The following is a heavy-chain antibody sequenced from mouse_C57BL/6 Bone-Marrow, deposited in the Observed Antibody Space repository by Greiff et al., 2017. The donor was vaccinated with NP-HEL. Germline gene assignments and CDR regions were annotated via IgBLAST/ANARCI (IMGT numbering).Heavy chain of an antibody. CDR3: ARNGWLRAMDY. J-gene: IGHJ4*01. Sequence: QVQLKQSGPELVKPGASVKISCKASGYAFSSSWMNWVKQRPGKGLEWIGRIYPGDGDTNYNGKFKGKATLTADKSSSTAYMQLSSLTSEDSAVYFCARNGWLRAMDYWGQGTSVTVSS. CDR2: IYPGDGDT. CDR1: GYAFSSSW. V-gene: IGHV1-82*01. D-gene: IGHD1-1*02.